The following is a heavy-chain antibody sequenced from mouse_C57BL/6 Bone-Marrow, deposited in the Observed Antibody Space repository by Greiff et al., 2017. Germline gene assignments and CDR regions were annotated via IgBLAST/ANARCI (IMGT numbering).Heavy chain of an antibody. D-gene: IGHD1-1*01. CDR2: IHPNSGST. CDR1: GYTFTSYW. V-gene: IGHV1-64*01. Sequence: QVQLQQPGAELVKPGASVTLSCKASGYTFTSYWMHWVKQRPGQGLEWIGMIHPNSGSTTYNEKLKSKATLNVDKSSSTAYMQLSSLKSEDSAVYYCERGDYGSWFAYWGQGTLVTVSA. CDR3: ERGDYGSWFAY. J-gene: IGHJ3*01.